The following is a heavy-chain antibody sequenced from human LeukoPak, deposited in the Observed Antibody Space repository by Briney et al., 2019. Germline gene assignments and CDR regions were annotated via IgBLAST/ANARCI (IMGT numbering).Heavy chain of an antibody. CDR2: IYHSGST. D-gene: IGHD5-24*01. J-gene: IGHJ4*02. V-gene: IGHV4-39*01. CDR3: VRMSNELPDY. CDR1: GGSISSNSYR. Sequence: SETLSLTCTVSGGSISSNSYRWVWIRQPPGKGLEWIGTIYHSGSTYYNPSLKSRVTISVDTSKNQFSLRLSSVTAADTALYYWVRMSNELPDYWGQGTLVTFSS.